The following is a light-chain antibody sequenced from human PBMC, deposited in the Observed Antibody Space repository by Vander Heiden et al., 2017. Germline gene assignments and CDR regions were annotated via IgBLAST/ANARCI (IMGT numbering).Light chain of an antibody. CDR2: LGS. CDR3: MQALQTPPYT. CDR1: QSLLHSNGYNY. Sequence: DIVMTQSPLSLPVTPGEPASISCRSSQSLLHSNGYNYLDWYLQKPGQSPQLLIYLGSNRASGVPDRFSGSGSGTDFTLKISRGEPEDVGVYYCMQALQTPPYTFGQGTKMEIK. V-gene: IGKV2-28*01. J-gene: IGKJ2*01.